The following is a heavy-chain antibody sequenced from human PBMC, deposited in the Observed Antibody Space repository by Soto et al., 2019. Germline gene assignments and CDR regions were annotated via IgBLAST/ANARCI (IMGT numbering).Heavy chain of an antibody. CDR3: VSQGGYSLKGGAFDI. CDR2: IYPGDSDT. Sequence: GESLTISCERSGYSFTSYWIGWVRQMPGKGLEWMRIIYPGDSDTSYSPPFTAQVTISADKSISTAYLLWSILQASDTPMYYCVSQGGYSLKGGAFDIWGQGTMVTV. D-gene: IGHD5-18*01. V-gene: IGHV5-51*01. J-gene: IGHJ3*02. CDR1: GYSFTSYW.